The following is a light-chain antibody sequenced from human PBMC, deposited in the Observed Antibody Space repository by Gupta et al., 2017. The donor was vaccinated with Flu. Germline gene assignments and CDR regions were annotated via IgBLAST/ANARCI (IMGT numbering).Light chain of an antibody. J-gene: IGLJ3*02. CDR1: SSNIGSNT. CDR3: ATSDDVRDTWV. CDR2: SNN. V-gene: IGLV1-44*01. Sequence: SVLTQPPSASWTPEQRVTISCSGSSSNIGSNTVDWYQQLPGAAPTLLIYSNNPRPSGVLPGFSGSKSGTTASLAISSLQSADEAGYYCATSDDVRDTWVFGGGTTLTVL.